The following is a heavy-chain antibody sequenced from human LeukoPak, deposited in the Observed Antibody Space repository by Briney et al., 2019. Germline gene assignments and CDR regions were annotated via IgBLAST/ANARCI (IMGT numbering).Heavy chain of an antibody. D-gene: IGHD2-2*02. Sequence: SETLSLTCTVSGGSISSGDYYRSWIRQPPGKGLEWIGYIYYSGSTYYNPSLKSRVTISVDTSKNQFSLKLSSVTAADTAVYYCARVWVSSTPYTNWFDPWGQGTLVTVSS. CDR1: GGSISSGDYY. CDR3: ARVWVSSTPYTNWFDP. CDR2: IYYSGST. J-gene: IGHJ5*02. V-gene: IGHV4-30-4*01.